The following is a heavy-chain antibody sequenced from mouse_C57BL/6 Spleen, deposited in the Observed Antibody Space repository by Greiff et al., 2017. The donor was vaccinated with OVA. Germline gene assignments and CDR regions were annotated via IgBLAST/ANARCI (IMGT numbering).Heavy chain of an antibody. Sequence: QVQLKQSGPGLVAPSQSLSISCTVSGFSLTSYGVSWVRQPPGKGLEWLGVIWGDGSKKYHTAHISGRSIGNDNSEGQVVLNLNSLEADATATYYCAKVPLAYWGQGALVTVSA. CDR3: AKVPLAY. V-gene: IGHV2-3*01. D-gene: IGHD5-1*01. CDR1: GFSLTSYG. CDR2: IWGDGSK. J-gene: IGHJ3*01.